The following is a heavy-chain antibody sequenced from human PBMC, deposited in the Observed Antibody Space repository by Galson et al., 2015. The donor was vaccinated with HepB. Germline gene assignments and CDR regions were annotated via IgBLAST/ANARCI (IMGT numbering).Heavy chain of an antibody. Sequence: SLRLSCAASGFTFSSYGMHWVRQAPGEGLEWVAVIWYDGSNEYYADSVKGRFTISRDNSKNTLYLQMNSLRAEDTAVYHCAKDTRSWRYFDLWGRGTLVTVSS. J-gene: IGHJ2*01. V-gene: IGHV3-33*06. CDR3: AKDTRSWRYFDL. CDR2: IWYDGSNE. D-gene: IGHD1-1*01. CDR1: GFTFSSYG.